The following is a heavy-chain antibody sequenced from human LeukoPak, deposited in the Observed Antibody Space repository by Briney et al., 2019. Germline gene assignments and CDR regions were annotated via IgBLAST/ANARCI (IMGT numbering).Heavy chain of an antibody. Sequence: ASVKVSCMASGFAFTSYGFNWVRQAPGQGLEWVGWVSAYNGNTNYAQKLQGRVTMTTDTSTSTAYMELRSLRSDDTAVYYCARGAVAGTLDAFDIWGQGTMVTVSS. CDR3: ARGAVAGTLDAFDI. D-gene: IGHD6-19*01. CDR1: GFAFTSYG. V-gene: IGHV1-18*01. CDR2: VSAYNGNT. J-gene: IGHJ3*02.